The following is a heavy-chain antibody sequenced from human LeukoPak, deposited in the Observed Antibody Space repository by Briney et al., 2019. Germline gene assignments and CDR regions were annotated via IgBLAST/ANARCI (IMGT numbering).Heavy chain of an antibody. D-gene: IGHD5-12*01. Sequence: TGGSLRLSCAASGFTFSSYAMSWVRQAPGKGLEWVSAISGSGGSTYYADSVKGRFTISRDNSKNTLYLQMNSLRAEDTAVYYCAKSFSGYDSLDYWGQGTLVTVSS. CDR1: GFTFSSYA. V-gene: IGHV3-23*01. CDR2: ISGSGGST. J-gene: IGHJ4*02. CDR3: AKSFSGYDSLDY.